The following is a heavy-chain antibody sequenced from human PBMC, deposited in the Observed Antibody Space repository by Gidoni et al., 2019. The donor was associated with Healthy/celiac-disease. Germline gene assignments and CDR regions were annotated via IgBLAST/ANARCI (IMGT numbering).Heavy chain of an antibody. D-gene: IGHD3-22*01. J-gene: IGHJ4*02. CDR2: IYYSGST. CDR1: GGSISSSSYY. CDR3: ARQNYYDSSGYREDFDY. Sequence: QLQLQESGPGLVKPSETLSLTCTVSGGSISSSSYYWGWIRQPPGKGLEWIGSIYYSGSTYYNPSLKSRVTISVDTSKNQFSLNLSSVTAADTALYYCARQNYYDSSGYREDFDYWGQGTLVTVSS. V-gene: IGHV4-39*01.